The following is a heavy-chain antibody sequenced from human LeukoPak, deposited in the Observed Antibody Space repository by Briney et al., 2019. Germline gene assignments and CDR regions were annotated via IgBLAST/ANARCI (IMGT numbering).Heavy chain of an antibody. V-gene: IGHV1-46*04. CDR3: ARQAIAAAGNVNGVDY. CDR1: GYTFTSYY. J-gene: IGHJ4*02. D-gene: IGHD6-13*01. Sequence: ASVKVSCTASGYTFTSYYMHWVRQAPGQGLEWMGIINPSGGSTSYAQKLQGRVTMTRDTSTSTVYMELSSLRSEDTAVYYCARQAIAAAGNVNGVDYWGQGTLVTVSS. CDR2: INPSGGST.